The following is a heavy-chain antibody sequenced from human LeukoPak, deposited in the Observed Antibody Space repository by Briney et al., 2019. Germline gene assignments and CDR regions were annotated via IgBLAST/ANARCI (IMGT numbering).Heavy chain of an antibody. CDR1: GYKFTTYW. CDR2: IYPGDSDV. J-gene: IGHJ6*02. D-gene: IGHD2-2*01. Sequence: GESLKISCKGSGYKFTTYWIDWVRQMPGKGLEWMGIIYPGDSDVRYSPSFQGQVTISVDKSISTAYLQWNSLKASDTAICYCTRNANIAIVPTAIPGVDVWGQGTTVTVSS. CDR3: TRNANIAIVPTAIPGVDV. V-gene: IGHV5-51*01.